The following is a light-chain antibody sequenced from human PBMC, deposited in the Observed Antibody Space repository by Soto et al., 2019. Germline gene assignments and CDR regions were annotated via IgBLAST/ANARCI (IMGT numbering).Light chain of an antibody. CDR2: NVY. CDR1: SSDVGAYNF. Sequence: QSVLTQPASVSGSPGQSITISCTGTSSDVGAYNFVSWHQQPPGKAPKLMIYNVYDRPSGISYRFSGSKSGNTASLTISGLQGEDEADYYCSAYTVSRTYVFGTGTKVTVL. V-gene: IGLV2-14*03. J-gene: IGLJ1*01. CDR3: SAYTVSRTYV.